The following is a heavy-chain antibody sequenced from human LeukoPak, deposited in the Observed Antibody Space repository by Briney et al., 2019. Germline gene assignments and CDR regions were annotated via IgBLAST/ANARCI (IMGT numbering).Heavy chain of an antibody. CDR1: GFNFDHYG. J-gene: IGHJ6*03. V-gene: IGHV4-34*01. D-gene: IGHD1-26*01. Sequence: GSLRLSCSASGFNFDHYGMSWVRQAPGKGLEWIGEINHSGSTNYNPSLKSRVTISVDTSKNQFSLKLSSVTAADTAVYYCARGLRWELQNYYYMDVWGKGTTVTVSS. CDR2: INHSGST. CDR3: ARGLRWELQNYYYMDV.